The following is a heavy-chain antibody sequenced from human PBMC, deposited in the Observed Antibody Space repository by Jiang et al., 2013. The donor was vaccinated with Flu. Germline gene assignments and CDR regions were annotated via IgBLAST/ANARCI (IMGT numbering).Heavy chain of an antibody. J-gene: IGHJ4*02. CDR1: GGTFSTYG. Sequence: SGAEVKKPGSSVRVSCKDSGGTFSTYGLSWVRQAPGQGHEWLGRIIPILGISNHAQKFQGRLTITADRSTGTAYMELSSLTSEDTAVYFCAKDPTPYSVNDNDYYPDYWGQGTLVHRLI. CDR2: IIPILGIS. CDR3: AKDPTPYSVNDNDYYPDY. V-gene: IGHV1-69*04. D-gene: IGHD3-10*01.